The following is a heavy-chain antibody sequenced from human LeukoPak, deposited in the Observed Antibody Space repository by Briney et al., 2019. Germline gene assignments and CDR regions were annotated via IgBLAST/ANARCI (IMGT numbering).Heavy chain of an antibody. CDR3: AREETAIRYYFDY. J-gene: IGHJ4*02. V-gene: IGHV4-61*02. CDR2: IYTSGST. D-gene: IGHD2-2*02. Sequence: SETLSLTCTVSGGSISSGSYYWSWIRQPAGKGLEWIGRIYTSGSTNYNPSLKSRVTISVDTSKNQFSLKLSSVTAADTAVYYCAREETAIRYYFDYWGQGTLVTVSS. CDR1: GGSISSGSYY.